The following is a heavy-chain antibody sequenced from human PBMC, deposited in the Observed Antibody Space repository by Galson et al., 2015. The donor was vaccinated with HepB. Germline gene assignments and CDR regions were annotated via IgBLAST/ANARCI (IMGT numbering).Heavy chain of an antibody. D-gene: IGHD6-19*01. V-gene: IGHV3-30*18. J-gene: IGHJ4*02. CDR1: GFTFTHYA. CDR2: ISYDGNSK. Sequence: SLRLSCAASGFTFTHYAMHWVRQAPGRGLEWVAVISYDGNSKYYADSGEDRFTISRDNSKNTLYLQMTSLRAEDTAVYYCAKDSQWLVVGGPDYWGRGTLVTVSS. CDR3: AKDSQWLVVGGPDY.